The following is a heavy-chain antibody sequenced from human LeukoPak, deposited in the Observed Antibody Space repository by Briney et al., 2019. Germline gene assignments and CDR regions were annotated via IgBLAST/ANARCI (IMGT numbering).Heavy chain of an antibody. CDR1: GASISNHY. CDR2: IPYSGRT. D-gene: IGHD6-13*01. V-gene: IGHV4-59*11. J-gene: IGHJ4*02. CDR3: ASHMTSGYSSSWYARDY. Sequence: PSETLSLTCAVSGASISNHYWSWIRQPPGKGLEWIGYIPYSGRTNYNPSLKSRVTISVDTSKNQFSLKLSSVTAADTAVYYCASHMTSGYSSSWYARDYWGQGTLVTVSS.